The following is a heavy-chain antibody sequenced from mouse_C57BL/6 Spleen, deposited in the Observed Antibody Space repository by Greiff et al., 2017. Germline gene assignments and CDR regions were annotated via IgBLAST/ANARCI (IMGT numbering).Heavy chain of an antibody. CDR3: ARDTIVTHSYFDV. CDR1: GFTFSSYA. CDR2: ISDGGSYT. D-gene: IGHD2-5*01. Sequence: EVQRVESGGGLVKPGGSLKLSCAASGFTFSSYAMSWVRQTPEKRLEWVATISDGGSYTYYPDNVKGRFTISRDNAKNNLYLQMSHLKSEDTAMYYCARDTIVTHSYFDVWGTGTTVTVSS. J-gene: IGHJ1*03. V-gene: IGHV5-4*01.